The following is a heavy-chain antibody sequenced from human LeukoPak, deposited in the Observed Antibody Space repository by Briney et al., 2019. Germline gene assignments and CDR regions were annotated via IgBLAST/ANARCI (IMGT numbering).Heavy chain of an antibody. Sequence: GGSLRLSCAASGFTFSSYEVNWVRQAPGKGLEWVSYISSSGSTIYYADSVKGRFTISRDNAKNSLYLQMNSLRAEDTAVYYCARDRSMFDPWGQGTLVTVSS. CDR3: ARDRSMFDP. D-gene: IGHD2-21*01. V-gene: IGHV3-48*03. CDR2: ISSSGSTI. CDR1: GFTFSSYE. J-gene: IGHJ5*02.